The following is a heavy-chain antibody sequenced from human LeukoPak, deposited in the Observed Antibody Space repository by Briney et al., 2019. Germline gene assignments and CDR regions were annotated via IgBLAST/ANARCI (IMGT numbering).Heavy chain of an antibody. CDR1: GGSFSGYY. J-gene: IGHJ4*02. CDR2: INHSGST. D-gene: IGHD2-2*01. CDR3: ARLPHGYCSSTSCT. Sequence: SETLSLTCAVYGGSFSGYYWSWIRQPPAKGLEWIGEINHSGSTNYNPSLKSRVTISVDTSKNQFSLKLSSVTAADTAVYYCARLPHGYCSSTSCTWGQGTLVTVSS. V-gene: IGHV4-34*01.